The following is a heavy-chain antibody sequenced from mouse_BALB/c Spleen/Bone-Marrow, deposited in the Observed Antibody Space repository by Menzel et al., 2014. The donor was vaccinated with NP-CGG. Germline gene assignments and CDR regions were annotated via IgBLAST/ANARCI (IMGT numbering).Heavy chain of an antibody. V-gene: IGHV2-2*02. J-gene: IGHJ3*01. Sequence: VKLMESGPGLVQPSQSLSITCTVSGFSLTSYGVHWVRQSPGKGLEWLGVIWSGGSTDYNAAFISRLSISKDNSKSQVFFKMNSLQANDTAMYYCARAYGNYVAWFAYWGQGTLVTVSA. D-gene: IGHD2-10*02. CDR1: GFSLTSYG. CDR2: IWSGGST. CDR3: ARAYGNYVAWFAY.